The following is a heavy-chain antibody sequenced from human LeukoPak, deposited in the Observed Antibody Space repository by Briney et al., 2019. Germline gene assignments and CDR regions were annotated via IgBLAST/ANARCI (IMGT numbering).Heavy chain of an antibody. D-gene: IGHD5-24*01. CDR2: INGRGDNT. CDR1: GFTFSSYA. V-gene: IGHV3-23*01. J-gene: IGHJ4*02. CDR3: AKDDAWLQYGN. Sequence: GGSLRLSCAASGFTFSSYAMNWVRQAPGKGLEWVSAINGRGDNTYYADSVKGRFTISRDNSKNTLYLQMNSLRAEDTAVYYCAKDDAWLQYGNWGRGTLVTVSS.